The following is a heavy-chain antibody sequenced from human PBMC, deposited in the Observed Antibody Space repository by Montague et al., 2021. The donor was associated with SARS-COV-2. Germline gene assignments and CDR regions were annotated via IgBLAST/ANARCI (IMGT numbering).Heavy chain of an antibody. CDR2: IYYNGRT. J-gene: IGHJ4*02. CDR1: GGSINGYY. CDR3: ARGTEVGAFDY. V-gene: IGHV4-59*01. Sequence: SETLSLTCTVSGGSINGYYWTWVRQPPGKGLQWIAHIYYNGRTSYIPSLKSRLSVSLDKAKYQFSLELTFVTAADTARYFCARGTEVGAFDYWGQGALVSVSS. D-gene: IGHD1-26*01.